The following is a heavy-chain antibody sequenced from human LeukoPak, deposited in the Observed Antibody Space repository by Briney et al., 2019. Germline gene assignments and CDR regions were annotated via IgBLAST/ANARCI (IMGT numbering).Heavy chain of an antibody. V-gene: IGHV4-38-2*02. D-gene: IGHD3-16*01. CDR3: ARVARGRALMDV. Sequence: SETLSLTCTVSGYSISSGYYWGWIRQPPGKGLEWIGSIYHSGSTYYNPSLKSRVTISVDTSKNQFSLKLSSVTAADTAVYYCARVARGRALMDVWGKGTTVTVSS. CDR2: IYHSGST. CDR1: GYSISSGYY. J-gene: IGHJ6*03.